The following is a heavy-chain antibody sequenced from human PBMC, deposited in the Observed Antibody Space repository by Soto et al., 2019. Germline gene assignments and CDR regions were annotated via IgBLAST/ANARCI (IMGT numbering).Heavy chain of an antibody. CDR2: ISYDGSNQ. CDR1: GFTFGGYA. V-gene: IGHV3-30-3*01. J-gene: IGHJ2*01. CDR3: ARTYYYESSGRYFDI. D-gene: IGHD3-22*01. Sequence: SLRLSCTTSGFTFGGYAMSWVRQAPGKGLEWVAIISYDGSNQYVADSVKGRFTISRDNSKNTVYLQMNSLRSEDTAVYYCARTYYYESSGRYFDIWGRGTLVTVSS.